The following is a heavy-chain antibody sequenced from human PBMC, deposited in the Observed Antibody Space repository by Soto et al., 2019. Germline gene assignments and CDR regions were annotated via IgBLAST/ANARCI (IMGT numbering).Heavy chain of an antibody. V-gene: IGHV1-18*01. D-gene: IGHD3-10*01. CDR2: ISDYNGNT. J-gene: IGHJ5*02. CDR3: ARGRGPSGLFDP. CDR1: GYTFTSYG. Sequence: ASVKVSCKASGYTFTSYGISWVRQAPGQGLEWMGWISDYNGNTNYAQKLQGRVTMTTGTSTSTADMELSSLGSDDAAAYYCARGRGPSGLFDPWGQGTLVTVSS.